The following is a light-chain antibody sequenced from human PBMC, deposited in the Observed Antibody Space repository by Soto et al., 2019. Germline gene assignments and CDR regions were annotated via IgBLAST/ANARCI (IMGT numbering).Light chain of an antibody. CDR2: GAS. J-gene: IGKJ1*01. CDR1: QSVTTQ. CDR3: QQYGGSTRT. V-gene: IGKV3-20*01. Sequence: IVLTQSPGTLSLSPGETATLSCRASQSVTTQLAWYQQKRGRAPRLINHGASRRATGIPDRISGRGSGTDFTLTISRVEPEDVAVYYCQQYGGSTRTFGQGTKVEIK.